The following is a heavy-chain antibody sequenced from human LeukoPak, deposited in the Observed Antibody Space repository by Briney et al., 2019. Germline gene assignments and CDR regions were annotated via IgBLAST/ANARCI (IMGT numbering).Heavy chain of an antibody. Sequence: SETLSLTCTVSGGSISSYYWSRIRQPPGKGLEWIGYIYYSGSTNYNPSLKSRVTISVDTSKNQFSLKLSSVTAADTAVYYCARHVGDSNWFDPWGQGTLVTVSS. CDR3: ARHVGDSNWFDP. V-gene: IGHV4-59*08. CDR1: GGSISSYY. CDR2: IYYSGST. D-gene: IGHD1-26*01. J-gene: IGHJ5*02.